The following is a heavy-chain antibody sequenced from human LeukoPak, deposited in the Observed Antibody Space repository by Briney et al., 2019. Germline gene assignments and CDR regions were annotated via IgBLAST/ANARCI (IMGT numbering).Heavy chain of an antibody. CDR1: GGSISSHY. V-gene: IGHV4-59*11. CDR3: ARERNYYGSGSYYNSGGWFDP. Sequence: SETLSLTCTVSGGSISSHYWSWIRQPPGKGLVWIGYIYYSGSTNYNPSLKSRVTISVDTSKNQFSLKLSSVTAADTAVYYCARERNYYGSGSYYNSGGWFDPWGQGTLVTVSS. D-gene: IGHD3-10*01. CDR2: IYYSGST. J-gene: IGHJ5*02.